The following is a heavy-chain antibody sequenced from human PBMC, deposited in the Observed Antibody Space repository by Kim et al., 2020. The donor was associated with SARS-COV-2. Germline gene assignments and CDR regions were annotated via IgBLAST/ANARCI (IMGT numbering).Heavy chain of an antibody. D-gene: IGHD1-26*01. CDR1: GFTFSNYG. Sequence: GGSLRLSCAASGFTFSNYGMHWVRQAPGKGLEWVAVIAYDGHKKYYADSVKGRFTISRDNSKNTLYVEMNSLRAEDTAVYYCAKDPGGSYYDWGGMDVWGQGTTVTVSS. CDR2: IAYDGHKK. J-gene: IGHJ6*02. CDR3: AKDPGGSYYDWGGMDV. V-gene: IGHV3-30*18.